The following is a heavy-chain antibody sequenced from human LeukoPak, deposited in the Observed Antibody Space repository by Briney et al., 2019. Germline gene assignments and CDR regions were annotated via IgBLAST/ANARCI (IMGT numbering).Heavy chain of an antibody. V-gene: IGHV3-23*01. D-gene: IGHD4-17*01. J-gene: IGHJ4*02. CDR2: ISGSGGST. CDR3: TKQDYGTTTGCDY. CDR1: GFIFSSYA. Sequence: KPGGSLRLSWAASGFIFSSYAMSWVRQAPGKGLEWVSAISGSGGSTYYADSVKGRFTISRDNSKNTLYLQMNSLRAEDTAVYYCTKQDYGTTTGCDYWGQGTLVTVSS.